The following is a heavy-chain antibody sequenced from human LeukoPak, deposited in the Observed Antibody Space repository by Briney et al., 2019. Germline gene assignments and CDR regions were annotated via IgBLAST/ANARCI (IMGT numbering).Heavy chain of an antibody. CDR3: AKAKGNNYDYVWGSYPEAFDI. Sequence: GESLRLSCTGSGFIFSTYWMHWVRQAPGKGLVWVSRIKTDGTTKYYADYVKGRFTISRDNDKNSLYLQMNSLRDEDTALYYCAKAKGNNYDYVWGSYPEAFDIWGQGTMVTVSS. J-gene: IGHJ3*02. CDR2: IKTDGTTK. CDR1: GFIFSTYW. D-gene: IGHD3-16*01. V-gene: IGHV3-74*01.